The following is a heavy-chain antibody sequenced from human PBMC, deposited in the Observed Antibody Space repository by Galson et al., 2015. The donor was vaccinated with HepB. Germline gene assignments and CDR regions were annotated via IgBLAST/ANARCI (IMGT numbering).Heavy chain of an antibody. CDR1: GFSITTAGVG. D-gene: IGHD3-22*01. CDR3: AHSPLTFRYDAGGYWNYFDA. J-gene: IGHJ4*02. Sequence: PALVKPTQTLTLTCTLSGFSITTAGVGVGWIRQPPGRALEWLGIIYWDDDKHYSPTLKNRVAITKDTSKNLVVLTMTNMDPIDTGTYFCAHSPLTFRYDAGGYWNYFDAWGPGMLVTVSS. CDR2: IYWDDDK. V-gene: IGHV2-5*02.